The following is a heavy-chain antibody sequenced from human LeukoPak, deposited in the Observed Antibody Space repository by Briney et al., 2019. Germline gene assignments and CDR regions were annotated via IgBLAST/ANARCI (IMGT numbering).Heavy chain of an antibody. CDR2: INSGGSTT. Sequence: PGGSLRLSCAASGFTFSSYWMHWVRQAPGRGLVWVSRINSGGSTTSYADSVKGRFTISRDNAKNSLYLQMNSLRVEDTAVYYCAKDLQQLEAFDSWGQGTLVTVSS. CDR3: AKDLQQLEAFDS. V-gene: IGHV3-74*01. J-gene: IGHJ4*02. D-gene: IGHD1-1*01. CDR1: GFTFSSYW.